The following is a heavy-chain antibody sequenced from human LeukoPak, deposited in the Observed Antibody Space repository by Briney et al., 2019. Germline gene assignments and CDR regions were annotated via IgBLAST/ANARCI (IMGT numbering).Heavy chain of an antibody. D-gene: IGHD1-26*01. CDR1: GGTFSSYA. J-gene: IGHJ3*02. CDR3: ARDRRRQGVGHDAFDI. Sequence: SVKVPCKASGGTFSSYAISWVRQAPGQGLKWMGGIIPIFGTANYAQKFQVRVTITTDESTSTAYMELSSLRSEDTAVYYCARDRRRQGVGHDAFDIWGQGTMVTVSS. CDR2: IIPIFGTA. V-gene: IGHV1-69*05.